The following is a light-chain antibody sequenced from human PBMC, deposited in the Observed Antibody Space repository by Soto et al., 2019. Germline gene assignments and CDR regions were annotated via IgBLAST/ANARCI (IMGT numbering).Light chain of an antibody. Sequence: QPVLTQPPSVSGAPGQWVTIPCTGSSSNIGAGFDVHWYQQRPGTAPKLLIYANNNRPSGVPDRFSGSKSGTSASLAITGLQAEDEADYYCQSYDNSLSGHVVFGGGTKLTVL. CDR2: ANN. V-gene: IGLV1-40*01. CDR1: SSNIGAGFD. CDR3: QSYDNSLSGHVV. J-gene: IGLJ2*01.